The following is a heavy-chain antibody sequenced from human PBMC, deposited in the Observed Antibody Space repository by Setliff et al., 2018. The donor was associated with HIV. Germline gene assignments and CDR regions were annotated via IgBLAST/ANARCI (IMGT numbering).Heavy chain of an antibody. CDR2: MSASGSA. CDR3: ARRRSGSSYRFFNY. Sequence: TSETLSLTCTVSGPPIDVGSFFWTWIRQSAGRGLEWIGHMSASGSAKYNPTLQSRVTLSVDPSNNQFSLNLTSVTAADTAVYYCARRRSGSSYRFFNYWVLGSLVTVSS. V-gene: IGHV4-61*09. D-gene: IGHD3-16*02. CDR1: GPPIDVGSFF. J-gene: IGHJ4*02.